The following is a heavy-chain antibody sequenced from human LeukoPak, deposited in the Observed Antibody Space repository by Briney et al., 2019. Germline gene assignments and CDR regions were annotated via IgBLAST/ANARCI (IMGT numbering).Heavy chain of an antibody. D-gene: IGHD6-19*01. V-gene: IGHV3-53*01. Sequence: GGSLRLSCAASGFTVSSNYMSWVRQAPGKGLEWVSVIYSGGSTYYADSVKGRFTNSRDNSKNTLYLQMNSLRAEDTAVYYCARARQWLLGGYFDYWGQGTLVTVSS. J-gene: IGHJ4*02. CDR2: IYSGGST. CDR3: ARARQWLLGGYFDY. CDR1: GFTVSSNY.